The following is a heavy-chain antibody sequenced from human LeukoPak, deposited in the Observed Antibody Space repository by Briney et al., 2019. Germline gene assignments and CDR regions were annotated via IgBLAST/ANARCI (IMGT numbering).Heavy chain of an antibody. V-gene: IGHV1-8*01. CDR3: AKGRGYCSSTSCPAGEWFDP. CDR2: MNPNSGNT. CDR1: GYTFTSYD. Sequence: ASVKVSCKASGYTFTSYDINWVRQATGQGLEWMGWMNPNSGNTGYAQKFQGRVTMTRNTSISTAYMELSSLRSEDTAVYYCAKGRGYCSSTSCPAGEWFDPWGQGTLVTVSS. D-gene: IGHD2-2*01. J-gene: IGHJ5*02.